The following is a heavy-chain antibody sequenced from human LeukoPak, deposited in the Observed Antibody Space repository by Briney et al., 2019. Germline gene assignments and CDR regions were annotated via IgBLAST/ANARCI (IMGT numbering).Heavy chain of an antibody. J-gene: IGHJ3*02. D-gene: IGHD5-18*01. CDR3: ARAPAGRRIQLWLATAFDI. V-gene: IGHV3-21*01. Sequence: PGGSLRLSCAASGFTFSSYSMNWVRQAPGKGLEWVSSISSSSSYIYYADSVKGRFTISRDNAKNSLYLQMNSLRAEDTAVYYCARAPAGRRIQLWLATAFDIWGQGTMVTASS. CDR1: GFTFSSYS. CDR2: ISSSSSYI.